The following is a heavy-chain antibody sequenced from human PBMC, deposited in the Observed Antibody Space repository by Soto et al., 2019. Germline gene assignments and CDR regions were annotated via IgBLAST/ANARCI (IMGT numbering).Heavy chain of an antibody. CDR2: IHYNGNT. J-gene: IGHJ4*02. CDR3: AREGNLGRWLQPLDF. Sequence: QVQLQVSGPGLVKPSETLSLTCTVSGDSISAYSWSWVRQPPGKGLEWIGNIHYNGNTKYSPSLKSRVTMSVDTSKNPFSLRLISVTAADTAIYFCAREGNLGRWLQPLDFWGQGTLVTVSS. V-gene: IGHV4-59*01. CDR1: GDSISAYS. D-gene: IGHD5-12*01.